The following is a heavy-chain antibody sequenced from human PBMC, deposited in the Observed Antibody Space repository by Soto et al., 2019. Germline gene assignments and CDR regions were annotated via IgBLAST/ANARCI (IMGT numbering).Heavy chain of an antibody. CDR3: ARERSASRQQLVAGDAFDI. Sequence: QVQLVESGGGVVQPGRSLRLSCAASGFTFSSYGMLWVRQAPGKGLEWVAVIWYDGSNKYYADSVKGRFNISRDNSKNTLYLQMNSLRAEETAVYYCARERSASRQQLVAGDAFDIWGQGTMVTVSS. CDR1: GFTFSSYG. CDR2: IWYDGSNK. D-gene: IGHD6-13*01. V-gene: IGHV3-33*01. J-gene: IGHJ3*02.